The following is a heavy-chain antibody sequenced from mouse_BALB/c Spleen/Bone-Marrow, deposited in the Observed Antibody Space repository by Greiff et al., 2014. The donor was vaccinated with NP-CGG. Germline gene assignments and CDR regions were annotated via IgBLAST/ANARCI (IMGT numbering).Heavy chain of an antibody. J-gene: IGHJ4*01. CDR1: GYSFTSYW. CDR3: TRSPTMITTYSGAMDY. D-gene: IGHD2-4*01. Sequence: VQLQQSGTVLARPGASVKMSCRASGYSFTSYWMHWVKQRPGQGLEWIGAIYPGNSDTSYNQKFKGKAKLTAVSSASTAYMELGSLTNEDSAVYYCTRSPTMITTYSGAMDYWGQGTSVTVSA. V-gene: IGHV1-5*01. CDR2: IYPGNSDT.